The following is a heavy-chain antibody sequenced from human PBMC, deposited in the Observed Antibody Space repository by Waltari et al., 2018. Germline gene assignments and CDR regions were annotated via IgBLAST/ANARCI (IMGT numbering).Heavy chain of an antibody. J-gene: IGHJ4*02. Sequence: EVQLVESGGGLVQPGGSLRLSCAASGFTFSSYQMHCVGQAPGKGLEWVSYISSSGSTIYYADSVKGRFTISRDNAKNSLYLQMNSLRAEDTAVYYCARDKYYDSSGLDYWGQGTLVTVSS. CDR2: ISSSGSTI. D-gene: IGHD3-22*01. V-gene: IGHV3-48*03. CDR1: GFTFSSYQ. CDR3: ARDKYYDSSGLDY.